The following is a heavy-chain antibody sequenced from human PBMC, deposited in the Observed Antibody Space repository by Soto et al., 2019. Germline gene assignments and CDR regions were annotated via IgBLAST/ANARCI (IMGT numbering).Heavy chain of an antibody. D-gene: IGHD3-3*01. CDR2: IYYSGST. V-gene: IGHV4-31*03. CDR3: ARDSSDFWSNPTDYYYYYGMDV. CDR1: GGSLSSGGYY. J-gene: IGHJ6*02. Sequence: SETLSLTFTVSGGSLSSGGYYWSWLRQHAGKGLEWIGYIYYSGSTYYNPSPKSRVTISVDTSKNQLSLKLSSVTAADTAVYYCARDSSDFWSNPTDYYYYYGMDVWGQGTTVTVSS.